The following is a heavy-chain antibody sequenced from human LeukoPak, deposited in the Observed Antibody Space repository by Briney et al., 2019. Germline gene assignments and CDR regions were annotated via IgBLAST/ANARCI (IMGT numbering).Heavy chain of an antibody. D-gene: IGHD3-22*01. Sequence: NASETLSLTCAVYGGSFSGYYWSWIRQPPGKGLEWIGEINQRGNIKYNPSLKSRVIISLDTSKNQFSLKLSSVTAADTAVYYCARTLSSGYPDYFYYMDVWGKGTTVTISS. J-gene: IGHJ6*03. CDR1: GGSFSGYY. V-gene: IGHV4-34*01. CDR3: ARTLSSGYPDYFYYMDV. CDR2: INQRGNI.